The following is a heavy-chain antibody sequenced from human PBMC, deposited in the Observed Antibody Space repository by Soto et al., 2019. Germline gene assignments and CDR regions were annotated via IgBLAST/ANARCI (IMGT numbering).Heavy chain of an antibody. Sequence: ASVKVSCKASGYTFTSYGISWVRQAPGQGLEWMGWISAYNGNTNYAQKLQGRVTITADESTSTAYMELSSLRSEDTAVYYCAKGITIFGVAFDYWGQGTLVTVSS. CDR1: GYTFTSYG. V-gene: IGHV1-18*01. J-gene: IGHJ4*02. CDR3: AKGITIFGVAFDY. CDR2: ISAYNGNT. D-gene: IGHD3-3*01.